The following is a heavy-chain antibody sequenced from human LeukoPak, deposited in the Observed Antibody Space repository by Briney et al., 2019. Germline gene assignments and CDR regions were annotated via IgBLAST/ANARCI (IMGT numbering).Heavy chain of an antibody. CDR1: GFTFSSYT. Sequence: LRLSCAASGFTFSSYTMNWARRAPGKGLEWMGEINHSGSTNYNPSLKSRLTISVDTSKNQFSLKLSSVTAADTAVYYCARGGGYSYGYGSDYWGQGTLVTVSS. CDR3: ARGGGYSYGYGSDY. D-gene: IGHD5-18*01. V-gene: IGHV4-34*01. CDR2: INHSGST. J-gene: IGHJ4*02.